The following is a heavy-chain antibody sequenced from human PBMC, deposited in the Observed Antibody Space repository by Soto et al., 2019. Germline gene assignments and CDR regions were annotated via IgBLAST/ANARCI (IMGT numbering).Heavy chain of an antibody. Sequence: DVQLLESGGGLVQPGGSLRLSCAGSGFTFRAYTMAWVRQAPGKGLEWVSGIDGRDGTYYADSVKGRFNISRDSSRNTLVLQMNSLRADDTAVYYCAKTGPVTARIRFDYWGKGALVTVSS. CDR2: IDGRDGT. V-gene: IGHV3-23*01. D-gene: IGHD2-21*02. CDR1: GFTFRAYT. J-gene: IGHJ4*02. CDR3: AKTGPVTARIRFDY.